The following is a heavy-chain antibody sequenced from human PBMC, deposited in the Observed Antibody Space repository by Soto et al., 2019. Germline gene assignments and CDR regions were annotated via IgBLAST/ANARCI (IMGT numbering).Heavy chain of an antibody. CDR3: AKDRYSGTYPTDFDY. V-gene: IGHV3-30*18. J-gene: IGHJ4*02. CDR2: ISYDGGNE. CDR1: GFTFSSYG. D-gene: IGHD1-26*01. Sequence: HPWGSLRLSCSGSGFTFSSYGIHWVRQAPGKGLEWVALISYDGGNEKYTESVKDRFTISRDDSHNVAYLQMSSLRTEDTAMYYCAKDRYSGTYPTDFDYWGQGSLVTVSS.